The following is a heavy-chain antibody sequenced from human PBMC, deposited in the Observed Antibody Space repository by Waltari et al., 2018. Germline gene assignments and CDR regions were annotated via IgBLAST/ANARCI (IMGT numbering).Heavy chain of an antibody. J-gene: IGHJ4*02. CDR1: GGSISSSSYY. Sequence: QLQLQESGPGLVKPSETLSLTCTVSGGSISSSSYYWGWIRQPPGKGMEWIGSIYYSGSTYYNPSLKSRVTISVDTSKNQFSLKLSSVTAADTAVYYCARTYHLTIFGVVSTTYYFDYWGQGTLVTVSS. D-gene: IGHD3-3*01. CDR2: IYYSGST. V-gene: IGHV4-39*07. CDR3: ARTYHLTIFGVVSTTYYFDY.